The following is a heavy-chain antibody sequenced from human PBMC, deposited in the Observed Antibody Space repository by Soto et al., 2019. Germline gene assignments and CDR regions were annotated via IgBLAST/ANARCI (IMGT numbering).Heavy chain of an antibody. CDR1: GFTITNYW. V-gene: IGHV3-74*01. J-gene: IGHJ3*02. CDR3: GTVFEK. Sequence: PXGSLRLSCAASGFTITNYWMHWVRQVPGEGLVWVSRIDNHGDGTSYADFVKGRFTISRDNAKNTLYLQMNSLRVEDTAIYYCGTVFEKWGQGTMVTVSS. CDR2: IDNHGDGT.